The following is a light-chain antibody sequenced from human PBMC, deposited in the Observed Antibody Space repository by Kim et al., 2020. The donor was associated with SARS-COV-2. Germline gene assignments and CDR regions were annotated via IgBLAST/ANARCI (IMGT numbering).Light chain of an antibody. V-gene: IGKV1-39*01. CDR1: QTISTH. Sequence: ASVGDRVTITCRASQTISTHLNWYQQKPGKAPRLLIYATSNLQSGVPSRFSGIGSGTDFTLTISSLQPEDFATYYCQQTYTTPQTFGQGTKVDIK. CDR3: QQTYTTPQT. CDR2: ATS. J-gene: IGKJ1*01.